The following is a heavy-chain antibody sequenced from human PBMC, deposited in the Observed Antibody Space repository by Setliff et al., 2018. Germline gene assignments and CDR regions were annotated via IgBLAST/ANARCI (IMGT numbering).Heavy chain of an antibody. J-gene: IGHJ4*02. D-gene: IGHD2-15*01. CDR3: ARGYCSGGRCYGTALAY. Sequence: SETLSLTCTVSGDSMSSGYYYWSWIRQHPGKGLEWIGYISYSGSTYYNPSLKSRLTISLDTSKNQCSLDLSSVTAADTSVYYCARGYCSGGRCYGTALAYWGPGTLVTVSS. CDR2: ISYSGST. CDR1: GDSMSSGYYY. V-gene: IGHV4-31*03.